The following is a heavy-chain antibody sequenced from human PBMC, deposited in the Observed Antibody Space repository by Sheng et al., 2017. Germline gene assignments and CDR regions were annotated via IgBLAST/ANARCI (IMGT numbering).Heavy chain of an antibody. CDR1: GFTFDDYA. J-gene: IGHJ4*02. D-gene: IGHD3-22*01. CDR3: AKDTYYYDSSGYPE. Sequence: EVQLVESGGGLVQPGRSLRLSCAASGFTFDDYAMHWVRQAPGKGLEWVSGISWNSGSIGYADSVKGRFTISRDNAKNSLYLQMNSLRAEDTALYYCAKDTYYYDSSGYPEWGQGTLV. CDR2: ISWNSGSI. V-gene: IGHV3-9*01.